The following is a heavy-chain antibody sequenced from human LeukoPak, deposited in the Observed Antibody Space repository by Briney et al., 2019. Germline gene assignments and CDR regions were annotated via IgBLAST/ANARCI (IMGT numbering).Heavy chain of an antibody. Sequence: GGSLRLSCVASGFTFSSYWMTWVRQAPGKGLEWVAYINQDGSEKYYVDSVKGRFTISRDNAKNSLYLQMNSLRAEDTAMYYCTRVGDGGISAYWGQGTLVTVSS. D-gene: IGHD2-21*01. J-gene: IGHJ4*02. CDR2: INQDGSEK. CDR3: TRVGDGGISAY. CDR1: GFTFSSYW. V-gene: IGHV3-7*01.